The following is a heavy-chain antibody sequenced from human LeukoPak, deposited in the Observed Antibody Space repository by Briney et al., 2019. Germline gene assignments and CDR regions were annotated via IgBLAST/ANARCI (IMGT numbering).Heavy chain of an antibody. CDR1: GYTFTSYY. D-gene: IGHD6-13*01. Sequence: ASVKVSYKASGYTFTSYYMHWVRQAPGQGLEWMGIINPSDGSTTDTEKLQGRVTMTRDTSTSTLYMEVSSLRSEDTAVYYCAREMGATAGAHFDYWGQGTLVTVSS. V-gene: IGHV1-46*04. CDR3: AREMGATAGAHFDY. J-gene: IGHJ4*02. CDR2: INPSDGST.